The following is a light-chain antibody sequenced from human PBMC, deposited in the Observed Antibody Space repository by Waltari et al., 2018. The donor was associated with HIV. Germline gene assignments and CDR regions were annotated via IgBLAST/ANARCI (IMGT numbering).Light chain of an antibody. V-gene: IGKV3-20*01. CDR1: QTVTSNY. J-gene: IGKJ2*01. Sequence: EIVFTQSPRTLSLSPGERATLSCRASQTVTSNYLAWYQMKPGQAPRLLISGASIRATGVPDKFSGSGSGTGFTLTIARLQPEDFAVYYCHQYGTSPQTFGQGSKVEIK. CDR2: GAS. CDR3: HQYGTSPQT.